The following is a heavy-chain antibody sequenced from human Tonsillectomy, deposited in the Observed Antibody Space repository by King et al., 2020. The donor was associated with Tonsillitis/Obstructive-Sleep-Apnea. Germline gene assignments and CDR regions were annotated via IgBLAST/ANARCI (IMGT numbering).Heavy chain of an antibody. J-gene: IGHJ4*02. D-gene: IGHD3-3*01. Sequence: VQLVESGAEVKKPGESLKISCKGSGYSFTSYWIGWVRQMPGKGLEWMGIIYPGDSDTRYSPSFQDQVTISADKSIRIAYLQWSSLQASDIAMYYCARRDYDFWSGSGDCWGQGTLVTVSS. CDR2: IYPGDSDT. CDR3: ARRDYDFWSGSGDC. V-gene: IGHV5-51*01. CDR1: GYSFTSYW.